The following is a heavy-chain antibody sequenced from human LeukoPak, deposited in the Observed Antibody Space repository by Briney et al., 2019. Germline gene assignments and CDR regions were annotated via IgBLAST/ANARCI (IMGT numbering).Heavy chain of an antibody. CDR2: INTNTGNL. D-gene: IGHD3-22*01. J-gene: IGHJ4*02. CDR3: AREVYYYDSRGYHYSHPDY. Sequence: ASVKVSCKASGYTFTSYAMNWVRQAPGQGLEWMGWINTNTGNLTYAQGFTGRFVFSLDTSVSTAYLQISSLKAEDTAVYYCAREVYYYDSRGYHYSHPDYWGQGTLVTVSS. V-gene: IGHV7-4-1*02. CDR1: GYTFTSYA.